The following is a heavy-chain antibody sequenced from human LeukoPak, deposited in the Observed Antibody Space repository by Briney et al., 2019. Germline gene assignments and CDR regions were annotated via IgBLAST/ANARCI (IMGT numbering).Heavy chain of an antibody. CDR2: IWYDGSNK. J-gene: IGHJ3*02. V-gene: IGHV3-33*01. CDR3: ARGSTYYDFWSGYSPHDAFDI. D-gene: IGHD3-3*01. Sequence: GGSLRLSCAASGFTFSSYGMHWVRQAPGKGLEWVVVIWYDGSNKYYADSVKGRFTISRDNSKNTLYLQMNSLRAEDTAVYYCARGSTYYDFWSGYSPHDAFDIWGQGTMVTVSS. CDR1: GFTFSSYG.